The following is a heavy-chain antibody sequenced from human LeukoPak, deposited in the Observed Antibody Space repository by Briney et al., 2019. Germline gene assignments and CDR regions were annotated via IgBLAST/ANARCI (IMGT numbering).Heavy chain of an antibody. CDR1: GFTFSSFS. Sequence: SGGSLRLSCAASGFTFSSFSMNWVRQAPGKGLEWVSFISSGSSTIYYADSVKGRFTIFRDNAKSSVFLQMNSLRAEDTAVYYCARIHGAYPIDYWGQGTLVTVSS. CDR3: ARIHGAYPIDY. V-gene: IGHV3-48*01. CDR2: ISSGSSTI. J-gene: IGHJ4*02. D-gene: IGHD4/OR15-4a*01.